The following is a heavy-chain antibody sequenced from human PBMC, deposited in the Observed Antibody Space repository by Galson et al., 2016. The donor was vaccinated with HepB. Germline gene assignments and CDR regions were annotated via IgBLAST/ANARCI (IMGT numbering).Heavy chain of an antibody. CDR2: INPNNGGT. J-gene: IGHJ5*02. Sequence: SVKVSCKASGYTFIGYYVHWVRQAPGQGLEWMGWINPNNGGTKYAQKFQGRVTMTRDTSISTAYMDLSSLRSDDTAVYYCARVTGYCSGGSCANGFDPWGQGTLVTVSS. V-gene: IGHV1-2*02. D-gene: IGHD2-15*01. CDR3: ARVTGYCSGGSCANGFDP. CDR1: GYTFIGYY.